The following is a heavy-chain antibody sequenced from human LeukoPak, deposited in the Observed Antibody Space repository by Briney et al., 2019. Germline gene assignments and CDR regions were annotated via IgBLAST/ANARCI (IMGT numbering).Heavy chain of an antibody. CDR2: ISSSGSTI. V-gene: IGHV3-11*01. D-gene: IGHD2-15*01. CDR1: GFTFSDYY. CDR3: ARVVTPGYCSGGSCLPFNY. Sequence: PGGSLRLSCAASGFTFSDYYMSWIRQAPGKGLEWVSYISSSGSTIYYADSVKGRFTISRDNAKNSLYLQMNSLRAEDTAVYYCARVVTPGYCSGGSCLPFNYWGQGSLVTVSS. J-gene: IGHJ4*02.